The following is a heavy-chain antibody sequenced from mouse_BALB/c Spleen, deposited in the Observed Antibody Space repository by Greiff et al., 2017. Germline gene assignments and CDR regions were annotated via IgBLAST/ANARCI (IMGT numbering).Heavy chain of an antibody. CDR3: ARGYGSSSAWFAY. CDR1: GYSITSGYS. J-gene: IGHJ3*01. Sequence: EVKLMESGPDLVKPSQSLSLTCTVTGYSITSGYSSHWIRQFPGNKLEWMGYIHYSGSTNYNPSLKSRISITRDTSKNQFFLQLNSVTTEDTATYYCARGYGSSSAWFAYWGQGTLVTVSA. CDR2: IHYSGST. D-gene: IGHD1-1*01. V-gene: IGHV3-1*02.